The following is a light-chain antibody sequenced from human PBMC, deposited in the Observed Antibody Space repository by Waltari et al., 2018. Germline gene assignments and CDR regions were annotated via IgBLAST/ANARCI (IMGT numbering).Light chain of an antibody. CDR1: QSVLYRSNNNNY. Sequence: DIVMTQSPDSLAVSLGERATINCKYSQSVLYRSNNNNYLAWYQQKPGQPPKLLIYWASTRESGVPDRFSGSGSGTDFTLTISSLQVADVAVYYCQQYYNTPWTFGQGTKVEIK. V-gene: IGKV4-1*01. CDR3: QQYYNTPWT. J-gene: IGKJ1*01. CDR2: WAS.